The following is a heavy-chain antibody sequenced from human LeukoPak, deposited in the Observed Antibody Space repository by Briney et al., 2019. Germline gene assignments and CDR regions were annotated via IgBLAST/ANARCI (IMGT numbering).Heavy chain of an antibody. CDR3: AREAYSAYDVGFED. CDR1: GFTFRSYA. CDR2: DGNNN. J-gene: IGHJ4*02. Sequence: GRSLRLSCAASGFTFRSYAIHWVHQAPGKGLEWVAVDGNNNYYADSVKGRFTISRDNSKNTVYLQMNSLKDEDTAVCYCAREAYSAYDVGFEDWGQGTLVTVST. D-gene: IGHD5-12*01. V-gene: IGHV3-30-3*01.